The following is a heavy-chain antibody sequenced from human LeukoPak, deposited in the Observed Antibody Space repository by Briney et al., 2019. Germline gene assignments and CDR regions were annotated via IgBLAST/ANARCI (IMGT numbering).Heavy chain of an antibody. D-gene: IGHD6-19*01. CDR2: MNPNSGNT. CDR1: GYTFISYD. V-gene: IGHV1-8*01. CDR3: TRVPRTAVGI. Sequence: ASVKVSSKASGYTFISYDINWVRQATGQGLEWMGYMNPNSGNTRYAQKFQGRVTMTRNTSISTAYMELSSLRSEDTAVYYCTRVPRTAVGIWGQGTMVTVSS. J-gene: IGHJ3*02.